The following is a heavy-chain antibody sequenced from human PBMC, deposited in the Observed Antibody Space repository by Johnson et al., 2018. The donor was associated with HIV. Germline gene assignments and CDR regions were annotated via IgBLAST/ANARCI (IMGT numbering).Heavy chain of an antibody. Sequence: EVQLVESGGGLVQPGGSLRLSCAASGFTVSSNYMRWVRQAPGKGLEWVSVIHSGGSTYYADSVMGRLTISRDNSKNTLYMQMNSLRAEDTAVYFCARAASQQQLKVPFDIWGQGTMVTVSS. CDR1: GFTVSSNY. CDR2: IHSGGST. J-gene: IGHJ3*02. D-gene: IGHD6-13*01. V-gene: IGHV3-66*02. CDR3: ARAASQQQLKVPFDI.